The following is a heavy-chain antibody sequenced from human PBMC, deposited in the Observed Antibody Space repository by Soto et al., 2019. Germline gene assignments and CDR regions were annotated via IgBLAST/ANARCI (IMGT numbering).Heavy chain of an antibody. D-gene: IGHD2-2*02. CDR2: ISGSGGST. J-gene: IGHJ6*02. CDR3: AKGGYCSSTSCYTAYYYYGMDV. Sequence: EVQLLESGGGLVQPGGSLRLSCAASGFTFSSYAMSWVRQAPGKGLEWVSAISGSGGSTYYADSVKGRFTICRDNSKNTLYLQMNSLRAEDTAVYYCAKGGYCSSTSCYTAYYYYGMDVWGQGTTVTVSS. CDR1: GFTFSSYA. V-gene: IGHV3-23*01.